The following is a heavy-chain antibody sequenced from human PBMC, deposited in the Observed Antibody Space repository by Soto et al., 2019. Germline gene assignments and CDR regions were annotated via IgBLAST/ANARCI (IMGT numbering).Heavy chain of an antibody. J-gene: IGHJ4*02. CDR2: IYYSGST. D-gene: IGHD3-16*01. CDR3: ARSMTTLVTLDY. CDR1: GGSISSSSYY. Sequence: SETLSLTCTVSGGSISSSSYYWGWIRQPPGKGLEWIGSIYYSGSTYYNPSLKSRVTISVDTSKNQFSLKLSSVTAADTAVYYCARSMTTLVTLDYWGQGTLVTAPQ. V-gene: IGHV4-39*01.